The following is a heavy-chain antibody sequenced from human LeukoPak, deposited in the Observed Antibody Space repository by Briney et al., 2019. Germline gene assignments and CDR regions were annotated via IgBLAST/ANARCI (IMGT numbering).Heavy chain of an antibody. CDR3: ARDRRYYDTSGYYD. CDR2: IYSGGNT. J-gene: IGHJ4*02. D-gene: IGHD3-22*01. Sequence: PGGSLRLSCAASGFTASINYMSWVRQAPGKGLEWVSVIYSGGNTYYADSVKGRFTISRDNSKNTLFLQMNSLRAEDTAVYYCARDRRYYDTSGYYDWGQGTLVTVSS. V-gene: IGHV3-53*01. CDR1: GFTASINY.